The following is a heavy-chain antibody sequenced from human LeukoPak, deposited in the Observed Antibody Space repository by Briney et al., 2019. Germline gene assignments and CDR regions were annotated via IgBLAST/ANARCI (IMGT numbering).Heavy chain of an antibody. CDR2: FDPEDGET. D-gene: IGHD4-11*01. V-gene: IGHV1-24*01. Sequence: ASVKVSCKVSEYTLTELSMHWVRQAPGKGLEWMGGFDPEDGETIYAQKFQGRVTMTEDTSTDTAYMELSSLRSEDTAVYYCATLLLQTHAFDIWGQGTMVTVSS. CDR1: EYTLTELS. J-gene: IGHJ3*02. CDR3: ATLLLQTHAFDI.